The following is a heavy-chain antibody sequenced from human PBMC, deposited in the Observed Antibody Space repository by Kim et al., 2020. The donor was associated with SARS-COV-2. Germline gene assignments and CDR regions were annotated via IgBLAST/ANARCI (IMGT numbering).Heavy chain of an antibody. V-gene: IGHV3-7*01. CDR1: GFIFSNYW. CDR3: ARRSGLDV. Sequence: GGSLRLSCAASGFIFSNYWMSWVRQAPGKGLEWLANIHQNGSEIYYLDSVKGRFTIFRDNGKNTLYLQMNSLRGEDTAVYYCARRSGLDVWGQGTTVTVS. J-gene: IGHJ6*02. CDR2: IHQNGSEI.